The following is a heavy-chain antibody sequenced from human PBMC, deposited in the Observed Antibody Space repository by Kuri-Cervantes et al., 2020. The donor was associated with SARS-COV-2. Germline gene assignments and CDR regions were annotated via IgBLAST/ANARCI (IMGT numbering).Heavy chain of an antibody. Sequence: SGPTLVKPPQTLTLNCTFSGFSLSTSGMCVSWIRQPPGKALEWLARIDWDDDKYYSTSLKTRLTISKDTSKNQVVLTMTNMDPVDTATYYCARDYYDILTGYQTLFDYWGQGTLVTVSS. CDR2: IDWDDDK. D-gene: IGHD3-9*01. J-gene: IGHJ4*02. CDR1: GFSLSTSGMC. CDR3: ARDYYDILTGYQTLFDY. V-gene: IGHV2-70*11.